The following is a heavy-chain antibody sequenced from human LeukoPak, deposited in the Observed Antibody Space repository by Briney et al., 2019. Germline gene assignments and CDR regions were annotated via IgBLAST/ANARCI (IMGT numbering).Heavy chain of an antibody. V-gene: IGHV4-39*07. CDR1: GGSISSNSYY. CDR3: ARVLIYDYVTDY. CDR2: IYYSGST. D-gene: IGHD3-16*01. Sequence: PSETLSLTCTVSGGSISSNSYYWGWIRQPPGKGLEWIGSIYYSGSTYYNPSLKSRVTISVDTSKNQFSLKLSSVTAADTAVYYCARVLIYDYVTDYWGQGTLVTVSS. J-gene: IGHJ4*02.